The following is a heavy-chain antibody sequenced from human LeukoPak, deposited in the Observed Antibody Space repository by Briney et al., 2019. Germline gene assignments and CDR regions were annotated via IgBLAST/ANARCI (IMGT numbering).Heavy chain of an antibody. CDR2: IIPIFGTA. V-gene: IGHV1-69*05. CDR1: GGTFSSYA. CDR3: ARIMITFGGVIGNWFDP. J-gene: IGHJ5*02. D-gene: IGHD3-16*02. Sequence: SVKVSCKASGGTFSSYAISWVRQAPGQGLEWMGRIIPIFGTANYAQKFQGRVTITTDESTSTAYMELSSLRSEDTAVYYCARIMITFGGVIGNWFDPWGQGTLVTVSS.